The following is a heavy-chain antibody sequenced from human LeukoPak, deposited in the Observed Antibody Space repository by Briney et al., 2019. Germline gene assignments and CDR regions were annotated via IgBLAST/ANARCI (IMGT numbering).Heavy chain of an antibody. J-gene: IGHJ3*02. CDR3: VKPPEWLRLRADVFET. D-gene: IGHD5-12*01. Sequence: GGSLRLSCAASGFTFSTYGMSWVRQSPGKGLEWVSGISGSGDHTYHGDSVRGRFTISRDNSNNTLYLEMKSLIVEDTALYYCVKPPEWLRLRADVFETWGQGTMVTVSS. V-gene: IGHV3-23*01. CDR1: GFTFSTYG. CDR2: ISGSGDHT.